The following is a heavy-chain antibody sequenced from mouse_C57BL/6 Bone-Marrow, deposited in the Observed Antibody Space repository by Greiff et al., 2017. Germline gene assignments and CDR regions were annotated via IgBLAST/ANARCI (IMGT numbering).Heavy chain of an antibody. CDR2: INPNNGGT. J-gene: IGHJ1*03. V-gene: IGHV1-18*01. Sequence: EVKLMESGPELVKPGASVKIPCKASGYTFTDYNMDWVKQSHGKSLEWIGDINPNNGGTIYNQKFKGKATLTVDKSSSTAYMELRSLTSEDTAVYYCAREYGSSYYWYFDVWGTGTTVTVSS. CDR1: GYTFTDYN. D-gene: IGHD1-1*01. CDR3: AREYGSSYYWYFDV.